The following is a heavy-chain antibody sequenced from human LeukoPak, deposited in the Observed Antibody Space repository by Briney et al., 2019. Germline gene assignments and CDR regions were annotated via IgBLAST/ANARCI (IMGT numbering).Heavy chain of an antibody. J-gene: IGHJ6*03. CDR3: AKLGGQEVNNDYVGV. V-gene: IGHV3-23*01. CDR2: IIDSGDIT. CDR1: GFTFSSYA. Sequence: GGSLRLSCEASGFTFSSYAMSWVRQAPGKGLEWVSGIIDSGDITYYANSVKGRFTISRDNSKNILYLQMNSLTAEATAVYYCAKLGGQEVNNDYVGVWGKGTTVAVS. D-gene: IGHD3-16*01.